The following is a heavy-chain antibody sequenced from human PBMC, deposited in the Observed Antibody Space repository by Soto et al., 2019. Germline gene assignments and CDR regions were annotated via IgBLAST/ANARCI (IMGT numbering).Heavy chain of an antibody. J-gene: IGHJ4*02. Sequence: QVQLVESGGGLVKPGGSLRLSCASSGFTFSDHYMSWIRRSPGKGLEFLSYISPRTTYKNYADSVKGRFTISRDNSKNTLYLQMNSLRAEDTAVYYCARDHGGQSGNFIFDNWGQGTPVTVSS. D-gene: IGHD3-16*01. CDR2: ISPRTTYK. CDR3: ARDHGGQSGNFIFDN. CDR1: GFTFSDHY. V-gene: IGHV3-11*06.